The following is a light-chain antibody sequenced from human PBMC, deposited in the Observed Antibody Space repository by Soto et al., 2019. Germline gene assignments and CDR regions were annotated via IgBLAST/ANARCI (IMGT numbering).Light chain of an antibody. CDR1: RSDVGSYNY. Sequence: QSALTQPPSASGSPGQSVTISCTGTRSDVGSYNYVSWYRQHPGKAPKLLIYEVHKRPSGVPDRFSGSKSGNTASLTVSGVQNDEEEAYYCCCYEGGSNFVSFGTGTKLTVL. CDR2: EVH. V-gene: IGLV2-8*01. CDR3: CCYEGGSNFVS. J-gene: IGLJ1*01.